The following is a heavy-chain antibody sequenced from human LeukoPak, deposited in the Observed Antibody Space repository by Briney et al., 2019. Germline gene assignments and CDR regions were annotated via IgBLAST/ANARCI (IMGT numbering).Heavy chain of an antibody. CDR3: ATEYGDYSDGMDV. D-gene: IGHD4-17*01. V-gene: IGHV1-2*02. CDR1: GYTFTGYY. J-gene: IGHJ6*02. Sequence: ASVKVSCNASGYTFTGYYMHWVRQAPGQGLEWIGWINPNSGGTNYAQKFQGRVTMTRDTSISTDYMELSRLGSDDTAVYYCATEYGDYSDGMDVWGQGTTVTVSS. CDR2: INPNSGGT.